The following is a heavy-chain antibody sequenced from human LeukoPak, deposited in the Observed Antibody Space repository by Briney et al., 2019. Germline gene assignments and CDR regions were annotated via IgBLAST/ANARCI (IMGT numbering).Heavy chain of an antibody. V-gene: IGHV3-23*01. CDR2: ISGSGGSGGRT. CDR1: GFTFSSYA. Sequence: GGSLRLSCAASGFTFSSYAMSWVRQAPGKGLEWVSSISGSGGSGGRTYYADSVKGRFTISRDNSKNTLYLQMNSLGAEDTAVYYCAKLPYDNYGDWGQGTMVTVSS. CDR3: AKLPYDNYGD. J-gene: IGHJ3*01. D-gene: IGHD5-18*01.